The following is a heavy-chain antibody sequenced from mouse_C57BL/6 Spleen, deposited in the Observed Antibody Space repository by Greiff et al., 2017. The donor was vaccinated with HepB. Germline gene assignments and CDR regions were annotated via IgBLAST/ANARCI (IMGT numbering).Heavy chain of an antibody. CDR1: GFTFSDYG. D-gene: IGHD2-1*01. Sequence: DVMLVESGGGLVKPGGSLKLSCAASGFTFSDYGMHWVRQAPEKGLEWVAYISSGSSTIYYADTVKGRCTISRDNAKNTLFLQLASLRSEDTGMYYCARGNFCAMDYWGQGTSVTVSS. J-gene: IGHJ4*01. CDR3: ARGNFCAMDY. CDR2: ISSGSSTI. V-gene: IGHV5-17*01.